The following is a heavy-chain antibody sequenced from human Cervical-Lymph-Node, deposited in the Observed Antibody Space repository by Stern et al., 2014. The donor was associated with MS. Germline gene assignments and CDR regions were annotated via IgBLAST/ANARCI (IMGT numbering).Heavy chain of an antibody. J-gene: IGHJ4*02. CDR2: IGQDGSLT. CDR1: GFTFSSYF. Sequence: EDQLVESGGGLVQPGGSLRLSCAASGFTFSSYFMGWVRQAPGKGLEWMANIGQDGSLTYYVDSVEGRFTISRDNAKNSLFLQMNSPRSEDTSIYYCVRYRRGSDYYFDYWGQGTLVTVSS. V-gene: IGHV3-7*01. CDR3: VRYRRGSDYYFDY. D-gene: IGHD2-21*01.